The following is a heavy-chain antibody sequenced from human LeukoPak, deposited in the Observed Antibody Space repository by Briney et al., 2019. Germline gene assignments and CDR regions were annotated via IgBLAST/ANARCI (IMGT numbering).Heavy chain of an antibody. V-gene: IGHV3-66*01. CDR3: ARVEGSGSYYYSFNY. Sequence: GGSLRLSCAASGLTFTNFGMSWVRQAPGKGLEWVSVIYSGGRTYYADSVKGRFTISRDNSKNTLYLQMNSLRAEDTAVYYCARVEGSGSYYYSFNYWGQGTLVTVSS. D-gene: IGHD3-10*01. CDR1: GLTFTNFG. CDR2: IYSGGRT. J-gene: IGHJ4*02.